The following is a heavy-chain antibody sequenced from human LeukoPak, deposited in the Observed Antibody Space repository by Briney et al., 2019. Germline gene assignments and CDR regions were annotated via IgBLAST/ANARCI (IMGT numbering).Heavy chain of an antibody. Sequence: QSGGSLRLSCAASGFTVSSNYMSWVRQAPGKGLEWVSVIYSGGSTYYADSVKGRFTISRDNSKNTLYLQMNSLRAEDTAVYYCARGRYSSSSEGAYYYYYGMDVWGQGTTDTDSS. CDR1: GFTVSSNY. J-gene: IGHJ6*02. V-gene: IGHV3-53*01. CDR3: ARGRYSSSSEGAYYYYYGMDV. D-gene: IGHD6-6*01. CDR2: IYSGGST.